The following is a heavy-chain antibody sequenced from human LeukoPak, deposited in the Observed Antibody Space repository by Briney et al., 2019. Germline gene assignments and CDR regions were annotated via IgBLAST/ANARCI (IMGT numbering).Heavy chain of an antibody. Sequence: SETLSLTCTVSGGSISRYYWSWIRQPPGKGLEWIGYVYYSGSTNYNPSLKSRVTISLDTSKNQFSLKLSSVTGADTAVYYCAREGGGATRAFDIWGQGTMVTVSS. CDR1: GGSISRYY. J-gene: IGHJ3*02. CDR3: AREGGGATRAFDI. CDR2: VYYSGST. D-gene: IGHD3-16*01. V-gene: IGHV4-59*01.